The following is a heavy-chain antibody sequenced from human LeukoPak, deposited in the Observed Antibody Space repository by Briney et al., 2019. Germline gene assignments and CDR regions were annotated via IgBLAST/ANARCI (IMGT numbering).Heavy chain of an antibody. J-gene: IGHJ4*02. CDR2: IRYDGSNK. CDR1: GFTFSSYG. D-gene: IGHD2-2*01. V-gene: IGHV3-30*02. CDR3: AKGGIVVVPAAIPFDY. Sequence: GGSLRLSCAASGFTFSSYGMHWVRQAPGKGLEWVAFIRYDGSNKYYADSVKGRFTIYRDNSKNTLYLQMNSLRAEDTAVYYCAKGGIVVVPAAIPFDYWGQGTLVTVSS.